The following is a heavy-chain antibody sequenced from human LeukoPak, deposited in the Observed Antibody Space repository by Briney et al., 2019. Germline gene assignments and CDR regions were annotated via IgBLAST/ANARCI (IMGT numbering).Heavy chain of an antibody. D-gene: IGHD3-22*01. V-gene: IGHV1-18*01. CDR2: ISAYNGNT. CDR3: ARGGPDSSGYTDQSFGY. Sequence: ASVKVSCKASVYTFTSYGISWVRQAPGQGLEWMGWISAYNGNTQYAQKPQGRVTMTTEKSTSTAYMELRSLRSDDTAVYYCARGGPDSSGYTDQSFGYWGQGTLVTVSS. CDR1: VYTFTSYG. J-gene: IGHJ4*02.